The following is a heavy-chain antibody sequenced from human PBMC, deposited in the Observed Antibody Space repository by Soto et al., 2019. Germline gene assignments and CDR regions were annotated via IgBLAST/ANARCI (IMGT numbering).Heavy chain of an antibody. J-gene: IGHJ6*03. Sequence: SSETLSLTCTVSGGSISSSSYYWGWIRQPPGKGLEWIGSIYYSGSTYYNPSLKSRVTISVDTSKNQFSLKLSSVTAADTAVYYCGSIVDAPTTSYDFWSGPPQGGYYMDVWGKGTTVTVSS. D-gene: IGHD3-3*01. CDR2: IYYSGST. V-gene: IGHV4-39*01. CDR1: GGSISSSSYY. CDR3: GSIVDAPTTSYDFWSGPPQGGYYMDV.